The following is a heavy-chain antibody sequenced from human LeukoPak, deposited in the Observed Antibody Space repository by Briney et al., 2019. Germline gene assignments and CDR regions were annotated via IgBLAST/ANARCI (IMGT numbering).Heavy chain of an antibody. CDR1: GFTFSDYY. CDR2: IRSKAYGGTT. Sequence: PGGSLRLSCAASGFTFSDYYMTWIRQAPGKGLEWVGFIRSKAYGGTTEYAASVKGRFTISRDDSKSIAYLQMNSLKTEDTAVYYCTRVGHYYGSGEDAFDIWGQGTMVTVSS. CDR3: TRVGHYYGSGEDAFDI. V-gene: IGHV3-49*03. J-gene: IGHJ3*02. D-gene: IGHD3-10*01.